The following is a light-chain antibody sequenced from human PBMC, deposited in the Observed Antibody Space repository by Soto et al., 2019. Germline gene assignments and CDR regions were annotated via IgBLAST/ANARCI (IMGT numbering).Light chain of an antibody. Sequence: EIVLTQSPGTLSLSPGERATLSCRASQSVSSSYLAWYQQKPGQAPRLLIYGASSRATGIPDRFSGSGSETTFTLTITRLEPEDFAVYYCQQYGSSPITFGQGTRLEI. J-gene: IGKJ5*01. CDR3: QQYGSSPIT. CDR2: GAS. V-gene: IGKV3-20*01. CDR1: QSVSSSY.